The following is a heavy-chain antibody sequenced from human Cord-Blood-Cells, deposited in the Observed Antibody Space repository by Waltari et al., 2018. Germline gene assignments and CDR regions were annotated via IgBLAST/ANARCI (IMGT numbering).Heavy chain of an antibody. CDR3: ARTPVYSSGWYYFDY. V-gene: IGHV2-26*01. CDR2: IFSNDEK. J-gene: IGHJ4*02. CDR1: GFSLSNARMG. D-gene: IGHD6-19*01. Sequence: QVTLKESGPVLVKPTETLTLTCTVSGFSLSNARMGVSWIRQPPGKALEWLAHIFSNDEKSYSTSLKSRLTISKDTSKSQVGLTMTNMDPVDTATYYCARTPVYSSGWYYFDYWGQGTLVTVSS.